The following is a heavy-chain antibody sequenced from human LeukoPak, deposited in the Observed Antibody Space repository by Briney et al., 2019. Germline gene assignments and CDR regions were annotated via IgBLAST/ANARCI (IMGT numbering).Heavy chain of an antibody. D-gene: IGHD6-13*01. J-gene: IGHJ6*02. V-gene: IGHV3-23*01. CDR2: ISGSGGST. Sequence: GGSLRLSCAASGFTFSSYAMSWVRQAPGKGLEWVSAISGSGGSTYYADPVKGRFTISRDNSKNTLYLQMNSLRAEDTAVYYCAKEYSSSWDYYYGMDVWGQGTTVTVSS. CDR1: GFTFSSYA. CDR3: AKEYSSSWDYYYGMDV.